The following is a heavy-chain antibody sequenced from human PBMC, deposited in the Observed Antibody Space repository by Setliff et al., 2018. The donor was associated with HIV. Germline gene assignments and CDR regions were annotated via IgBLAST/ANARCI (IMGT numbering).Heavy chain of an antibody. CDR1: GYFISSGYY. V-gene: IGHV4-38-2*01. J-gene: IGHJ4*02. CDR2: PSHVGGT. CDR3: ARQLTTLDYFDY. Sequence: SETLSLTCAVSGYFISSGYYWGWIRQPPGKGLEWIGSPSHVGGTYYNPSLKSRVTISIDTSMNQFSLRLTSVTAADTAVYYCARQLTTLDYFDYWGQGTLVTV. D-gene: IGHD4-17*01.